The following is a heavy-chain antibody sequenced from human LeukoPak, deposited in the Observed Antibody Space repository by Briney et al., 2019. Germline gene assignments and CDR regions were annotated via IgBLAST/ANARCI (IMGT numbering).Heavy chain of an antibody. Sequence: GGSLRLSCAASGFTFSRNAMNWIRQAPGKGLEWVAAISFASDYKYNADSVKGRFTISRDNAKNSVYLDMNSQSAEDTAVYYCAKVGTSNHQYGSGDFDSWGQGALVTVSS. D-gene: IGHD3-10*01. J-gene: IGHJ4*02. CDR1: GFTFSRNA. V-gene: IGHV3-21*01. CDR2: ISFASDYK. CDR3: AKVGTSNHQYGSGDFDS.